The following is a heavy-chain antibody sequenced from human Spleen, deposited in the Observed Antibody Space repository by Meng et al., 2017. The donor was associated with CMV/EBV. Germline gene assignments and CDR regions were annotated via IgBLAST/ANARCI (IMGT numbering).Heavy chain of an antibody. Sequence: GGSLRLSCAASGFTFDDYTMHWVRQVPGKGLEWVSLINLNGVSSYYADSVKGRFTISRDNSKNSLYLQMNTLRPEDTALYYCAKDARGDEYSSSSLGHWGQGTLVTVSS. CDR2: INLNGVSS. CDR1: GFTFDDYT. J-gene: IGHJ4*02. CDR3: AKDARGDEYSSSSLGH. V-gene: IGHV3-43D*03. D-gene: IGHD4-11*01.